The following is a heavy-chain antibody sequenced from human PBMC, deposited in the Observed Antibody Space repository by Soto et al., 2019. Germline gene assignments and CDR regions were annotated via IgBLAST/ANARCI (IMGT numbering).Heavy chain of an antibody. Sequence: QLQLQESGPGLVKPSETLSLSCAVSGGSISSGYYWGWIRQPPGKGLEWIGSIYYSGTTYYNPSLKSRLTISADTSKNQFSLKLSSATAADTAVYYCASLPFYYDSSGYYNEYFQHWGQGTLVTVSS. CDR2: IYYSGTT. CDR3: ASLPFYYDSSGYYNEYFQH. J-gene: IGHJ1*01. D-gene: IGHD3-22*01. CDR1: GGSISSGYY. V-gene: IGHV4-39*01.